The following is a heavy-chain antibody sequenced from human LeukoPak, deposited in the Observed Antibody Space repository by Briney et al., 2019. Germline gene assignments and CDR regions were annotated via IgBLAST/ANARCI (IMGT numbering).Heavy chain of an antibody. CDR3: ARCGIAVAGRISGADY. V-gene: IGHV1-18*01. J-gene: IGHJ4*02. D-gene: IGHD6-19*01. CDR2: ISAYNGST. CDR1: GYTFTSYG. Sequence: ASVKVSCKASGYTFTSYGISWVRQAPGQGLEWMGWISAYNGSTNYAQKLQGRVTMTTDTSTSTAYMELRSLRSDDTAVYYCARCGIAVAGRISGADYWGQGTLVTVSS.